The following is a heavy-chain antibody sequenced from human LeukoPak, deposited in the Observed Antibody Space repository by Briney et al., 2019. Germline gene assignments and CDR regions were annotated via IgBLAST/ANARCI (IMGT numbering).Heavy chain of an antibody. Sequence: SETLSLTCTVSGSGYSVSGGFYWGWIRPPPGKGLEWYGSIYHTGSNYYNPSLKSRATISVDTSKNQFSLKLKFVTAADTAVYYCAGQFDSSGSYFYWGQGTLVTVFS. D-gene: IGHD3-22*01. CDR1: GSGYSVSGGFY. CDR2: IYHTGSN. V-gene: IGHV4-38-2*02. J-gene: IGHJ4*02. CDR3: AGQFDSSGSYFY.